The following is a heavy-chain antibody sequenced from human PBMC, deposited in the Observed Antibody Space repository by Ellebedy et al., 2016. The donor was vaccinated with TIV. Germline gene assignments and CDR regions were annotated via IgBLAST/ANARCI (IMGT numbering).Heavy chain of an antibody. V-gene: IGHV3-74*01. CDR3: AKTSGPGAD. CDR1: GFTFSSYW. Sequence: GESLKISCAASGFTFSSYWMHWVRQAPGKGLVWVSRINSDGSSTTYADSVKGRFTISRDNAKNTLYLQMNSLRAEDTAVYYCAKTSGPGADWGQGTLVTVSS. J-gene: IGHJ4*02. CDR2: INSDGSST.